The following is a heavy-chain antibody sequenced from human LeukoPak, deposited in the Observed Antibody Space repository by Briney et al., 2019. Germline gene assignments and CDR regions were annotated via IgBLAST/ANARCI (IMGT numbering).Heavy chain of an antibody. V-gene: IGHV3-74*01. D-gene: IGHD4-23*01. J-gene: IGHJ4*02. CDR2: IKSDGSST. CDR3: ATDLDYGGYSHFDF. CDR1: GFTFSSYW. Sequence: GGSLRPSCAASGFTFSSYWMHWVRQAPGKGLVWVSRIKSDGSSTRYADSVKGRFTISRDNAMNTLWLQMNSLRAEDTAVYYCATDLDYGGYSHFDFWGQGTLVTVSS.